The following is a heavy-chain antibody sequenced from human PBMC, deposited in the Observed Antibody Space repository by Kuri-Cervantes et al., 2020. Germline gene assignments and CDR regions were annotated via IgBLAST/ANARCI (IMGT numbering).Heavy chain of an antibody. D-gene: IGHD1-7*01. CDR3: ARGGDREMVELAVGY. CDR2: ISYDGSNK. Sequence: GGSLRLSCAASGFTFSSYGMHWVRQAPGKGLEWVAVISYDGSNKYYADSVKGRFTISRDNSKNTLYLQMNSLRAEDTAVYFCARGGDREMVELAVGYWGQGTLVTVSS. V-gene: IGHV3-30*03. J-gene: IGHJ4*02. CDR1: GFTFSSYG.